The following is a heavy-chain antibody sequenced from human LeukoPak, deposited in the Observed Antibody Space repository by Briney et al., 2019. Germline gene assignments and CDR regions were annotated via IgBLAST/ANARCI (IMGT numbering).Heavy chain of an antibody. CDR3: ARSLPGIAAAGNDY. V-gene: IGHV4-4*07. Sequence: SETLSLTCIVSGGSTSNYFCTWLRQSAGKGLEWIGRIHTSGSTNYNPSLKSRVSMSVDTSKNQFSLKLSSVTAADTAVYYCARSLPGIAAAGNDYWGQGTLVTVSS. CDR1: GGSTSNYF. CDR2: IHTSGST. D-gene: IGHD6-13*01. J-gene: IGHJ4*02.